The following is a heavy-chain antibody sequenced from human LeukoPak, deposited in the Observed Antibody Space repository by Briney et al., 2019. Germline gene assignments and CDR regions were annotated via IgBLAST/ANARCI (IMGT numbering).Heavy chain of an antibody. J-gene: IGHJ3*02. D-gene: IGHD1-26*01. Sequence: PSETLSLTCAVSGYSISSGYYWGWTRQPPGKGLEWIGSIYHSGSTYYNPSLKSRVTISVDTSKNQFSLKLSSVTAADTAVYYCAIRSYRAFDIWGQGTMVTVSS. CDR1: GYSISSGYY. CDR3: AIRSYRAFDI. CDR2: IYHSGST. V-gene: IGHV4-38-2*01.